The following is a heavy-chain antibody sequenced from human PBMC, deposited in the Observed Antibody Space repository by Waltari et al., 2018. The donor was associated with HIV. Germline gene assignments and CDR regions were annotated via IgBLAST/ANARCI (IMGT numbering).Heavy chain of an antibody. CDR2: IYTSGST. CDR3: ARGDSGSYYGYFDY. D-gene: IGHD1-26*01. CDR1: GGSISSYY. J-gene: IGHJ4*02. V-gene: IGHV4-4*07. Sequence: QVQLQESGPGLVKPSETLSLTCTVSGGSISSYYWSWIRQPAGKGLEWIGRIYTSGSTNYNPSLKSRVTMSADTSKNQFSLRLSSVTAADTAVYYCARGDSGSYYGYFDYWGQGTLVTVSS.